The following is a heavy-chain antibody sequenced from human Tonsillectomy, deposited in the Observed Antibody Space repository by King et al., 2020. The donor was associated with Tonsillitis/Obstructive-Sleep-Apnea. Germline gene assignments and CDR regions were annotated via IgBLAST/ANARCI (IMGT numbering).Heavy chain of an antibody. J-gene: IGHJ4*02. CDR2: ISYDGSNK. Sequence: VQLVESGGGVVQPGRSLRLSCAASGFTFSSNGMHLVRQAPGKGLEWVAVISYDGSNKYYADSVKGRFTISRDNSKNTLFLQMTSLRTEDTAVYYCAKDRSSRGSLDYWGQGTLVTVSS. V-gene: IGHV3-30*18. D-gene: IGHD6-13*01. CDR3: AKDRSSRGSLDY. CDR1: GFTFSSNG.